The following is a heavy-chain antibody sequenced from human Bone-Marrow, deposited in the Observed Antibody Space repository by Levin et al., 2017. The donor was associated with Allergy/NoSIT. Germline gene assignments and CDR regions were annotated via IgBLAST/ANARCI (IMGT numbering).Heavy chain of an antibody. D-gene: IGHD3-9*01. CDR2: VSYDGSDK. J-gene: IGHJ4*02. V-gene: IGHV3-30*03. CDR3: ARADFNVLTGYFYYFDY. Sequence: GGSLRLSCAASGFIFSSYGMHWVRQAPGKGLEWVSVVSYDGSDKYHADSVTGRFTISRDNSKNTLYLQMSSLRAEDTAVYDCARADFNVLTGYFYYFDYWGQGTLVTVSS. CDR1: GFIFSSYG.